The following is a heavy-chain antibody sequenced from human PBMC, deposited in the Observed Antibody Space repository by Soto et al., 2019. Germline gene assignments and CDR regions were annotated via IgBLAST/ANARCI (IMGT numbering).Heavy chain of an antibody. CDR3: AKDQGSSWYEIDY. J-gene: IGHJ4*02. CDR2: ISGSGGST. CDR1: GFTFSNYA. V-gene: IGHV3-23*01. D-gene: IGHD6-13*01. Sequence: EVQLLESGGGLVQPGGSLRLSCAASGFTFSNYAVTWVRQAPGKGLEWVSTISGSGGSTYYADSVKGRFTISRDNSXNTXYLXMXSXXXEDTAVYYCAKDQGSSWYEIDYWGQGTLVTVSS.